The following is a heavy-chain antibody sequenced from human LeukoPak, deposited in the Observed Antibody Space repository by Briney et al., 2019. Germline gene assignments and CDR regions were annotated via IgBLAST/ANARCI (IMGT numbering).Heavy chain of an antibody. D-gene: IGHD6-19*01. CDR2: IYYSGST. J-gene: IGHJ4*02. CDR1: GGSIGSSSYY. CDR3: ARARSQWLVIDY. Sequence: SETLSLTCTVSGGSIGSSSYYWGWIRQPPGKGLEWIGSIYYSGSTYYNPSLKSRVTISVDTSKNQFSLKLSSVTAADTAVYYCARARSQWLVIDYWGQGTLVTVSS. V-gene: IGHV4-39*07.